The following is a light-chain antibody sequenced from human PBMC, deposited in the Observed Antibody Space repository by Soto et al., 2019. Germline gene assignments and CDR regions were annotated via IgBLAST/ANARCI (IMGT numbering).Light chain of an antibody. Sequence: EVVLTQAPGTLSLSPGERATLSCRASQSFRGLLAWYQQKPGQAPRLLIYDSYNKATGIPPRFSGSGSGTDFTLTISSLEPEDSAVYYCQQRHWCPITFGQGTRLEIK. CDR3: QQRHWCPIT. J-gene: IGKJ5*01. CDR2: DSY. V-gene: IGKV3-11*01. CDR1: QSFRGL.